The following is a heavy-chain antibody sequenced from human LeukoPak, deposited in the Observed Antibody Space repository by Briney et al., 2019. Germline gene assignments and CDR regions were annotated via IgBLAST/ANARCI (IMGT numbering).Heavy chain of an antibody. CDR1: GGTFSSYA. V-gene: IGHV1-69*01. CDR2: LIPIFGTA. Sequence: SVTVSCKASGGTFSSYAISWVRQAPGQGLEWMGGLIPIFGTANYAQKFQGRVTITADECTSTAYMELSRLRSEDTAVYYCARGGRDDAFDIWGQGTMVTVSS. CDR3: ARGGRDDAFDI. J-gene: IGHJ3*02.